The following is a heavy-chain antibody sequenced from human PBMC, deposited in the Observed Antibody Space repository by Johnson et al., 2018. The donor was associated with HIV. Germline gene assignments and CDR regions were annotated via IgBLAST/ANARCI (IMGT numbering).Heavy chain of an antibody. CDR3: ARDRGYSGSYFGAFDI. Sequence: QVQLVESGGGMVQPGRSLRLSCTASGFTFSSYGIHWVRQAPGKGLEWVALIWYDGSNKYYADSVKGRFTISRDTSKNTLYLQRNSLRAEDTAVYYCARDRGYSGSYFGAFDIWGQGTMVTVSS. CDR1: GFTFSSYG. D-gene: IGHD1-26*01. J-gene: IGHJ3*02. V-gene: IGHV3-33*01. CDR2: IWYDGSNK.